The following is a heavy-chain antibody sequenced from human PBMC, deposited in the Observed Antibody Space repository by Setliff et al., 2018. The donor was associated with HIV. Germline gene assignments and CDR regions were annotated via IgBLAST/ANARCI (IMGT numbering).Heavy chain of an antibody. CDR2: IYWDDDK. V-gene: IGHV2-5*02. J-gene: IGHJ3*01. CDR1: GFSLTTSGVG. Sequence: SGPTLVNPTQTLTLTCTFSGFSLTTSGVGVGWIRQPPGKALEWLALIYWDDDKRYSPSLESRLTITKDTSKNQVVLTMTNMDPVDTATYYCAHSYCSGGSCPPPHAFDVWGQGTMVTVSS. D-gene: IGHD2-15*01. CDR3: AHSYCSGGSCPPPHAFDV.